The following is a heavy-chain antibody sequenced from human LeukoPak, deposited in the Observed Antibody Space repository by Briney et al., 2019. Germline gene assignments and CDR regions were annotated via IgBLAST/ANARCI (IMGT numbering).Heavy chain of an antibody. J-gene: IGHJ4*02. Sequence: GGSLRLSCAASGFTFSSYWMSWIRQAPGKGLEWVSYISSSGSTIYYADSVKGRFTISRDNAKNSLYLQMNSLRAEDTAVYYCLGGSYSFPSGYWGQGTLVTASS. CDR1: GFTFSSYW. CDR2: ISSSGSTI. D-gene: IGHD1-26*01. CDR3: LGGSYSFPSGY. V-gene: IGHV3-11*04.